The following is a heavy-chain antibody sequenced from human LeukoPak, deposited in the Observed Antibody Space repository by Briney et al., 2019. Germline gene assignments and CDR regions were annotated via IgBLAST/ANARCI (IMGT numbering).Heavy chain of an antibody. CDR2: IVVGSGNI. Sequence: SVKVSCKASGFTFTSSAVQWVRQARGQRLEWIGWIVVGSGNINYAQKFQERVTITRDMSTSTAYMELSSLRPEDTAVYYCAASPDYYDSSGYSYYFDYWGQGTLVTVSS. D-gene: IGHD3-22*01. CDR1: GFTFTSSA. J-gene: IGHJ4*02. CDR3: AASPDYYDSSGYSYYFDY. V-gene: IGHV1-58*01.